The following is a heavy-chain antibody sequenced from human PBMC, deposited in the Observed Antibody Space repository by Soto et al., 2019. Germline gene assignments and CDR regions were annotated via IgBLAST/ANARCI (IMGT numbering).Heavy chain of an antibody. D-gene: IGHD2-2*01. J-gene: IGHJ5*02. CDR3: AHRRGRYCRSTSYYRWFDP. CDR1: WLSLSTSGVG. Sequence: QITLKESGPPLVKPTQTLTLTCTFSWLSLSTSGVGVGWIRQPPGKALEWLALIYWNDDKRYSPSLKSKLTITKDTSKNQVVLTMTTMDPVDTATYYCAHRRGRYCRSTSYYRWFDPWGQGTLVTVSS. V-gene: IGHV2-5*01. CDR2: IYWNDDK.